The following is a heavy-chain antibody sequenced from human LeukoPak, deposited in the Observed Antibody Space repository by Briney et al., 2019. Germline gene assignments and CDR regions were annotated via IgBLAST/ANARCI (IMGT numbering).Heavy chain of an antibody. D-gene: IGHD5-12*01. Sequence: PGGSLRLSCVASGFTFSDYGMHWVRQAPGKGLEWVAVIWHDGSNKYYADSVKGRFTISRVNSENTLYLQMNSLRVEDTALFYCARAGGSRYGYAFDVWGQGTLVTVSS. J-gene: IGHJ3*01. V-gene: IGHV3-33*01. CDR1: GFTFSDYG. CDR2: IWHDGSNK. CDR3: ARAGGSRYGYAFDV.